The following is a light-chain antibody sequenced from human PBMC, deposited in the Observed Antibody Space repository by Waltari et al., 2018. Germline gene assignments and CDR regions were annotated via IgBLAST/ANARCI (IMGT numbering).Light chain of an antibody. V-gene: IGKV3-11*01. CDR2: DAS. CDR3: HLRSNWRYT. J-gene: IGKJ2*01. CDR1: QGVTKY. Sequence: EIVLTQSPAILSLSPGERATLSCRPSQGVTKYLSWYQLKPGQAPRLPIYDASNRATGIPTRFSGSGSGTDFTLTISSLEPDDFAVYFCHLRSNWRYTFGQGTKLEIK.